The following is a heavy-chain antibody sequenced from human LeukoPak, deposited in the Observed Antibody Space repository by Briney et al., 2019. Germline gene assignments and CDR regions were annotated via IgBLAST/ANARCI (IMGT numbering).Heavy chain of an antibody. D-gene: IGHD1-14*01. CDR3: ARGRYTAYYYYYHMDV. V-gene: IGHV4-34*01. CDR2: INHSGST. CDR1: GGSFSGYY. Sequence: PSETLSLTCAVYGGSFSGYYWSWIRQPPGKGLEWIGEINHSGSTNYNPSLKSRVTISVDTSKNQFSLKLSSVTAADTAVYYCARGRYTAYYYYYHMDVWGKGTTVTVSS. J-gene: IGHJ6*03.